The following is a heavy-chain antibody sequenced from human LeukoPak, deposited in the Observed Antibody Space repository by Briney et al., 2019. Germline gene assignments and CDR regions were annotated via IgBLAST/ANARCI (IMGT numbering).Heavy chain of an antibody. CDR3: ARDRPYLRMGWSFHI. CDR2: ISSSGSTI. V-gene: IGHV3-11*04. D-gene: IGHD3-16*01. J-gene: IGHJ3*02. Sequence: GGSLRLSCAASGFTFSDYYMSWIRQAPGKGLEWVSYISSSGSTIYYADSVKGRFTISRDNAKNSLYLQMNILRPEDTAIYYCARDRPYLRMGWSFHIWGQGTVVTVSS. CDR1: GFTFSDYY.